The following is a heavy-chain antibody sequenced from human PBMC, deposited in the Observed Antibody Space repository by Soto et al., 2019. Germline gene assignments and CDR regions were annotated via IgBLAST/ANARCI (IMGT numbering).Heavy chain of an antibody. Sequence: QVQLVESGGGLVKPGGSLRLSCAASGFTFSDYYMSWVRQAPGKGLEWISYISGSGSAMYYVNSVKGRFTISRDNAKNSLYLQMNSLRAEDTAVYYCARDQKVESSGWNSYGMADWGQGTTVTVSS. D-gene: IGHD6-19*01. V-gene: IGHV3-11*01. CDR2: ISGSGSAM. CDR1: GFTFSDYY. J-gene: IGHJ6*02. CDR3: ARDQKVESSGWNSYGMAD.